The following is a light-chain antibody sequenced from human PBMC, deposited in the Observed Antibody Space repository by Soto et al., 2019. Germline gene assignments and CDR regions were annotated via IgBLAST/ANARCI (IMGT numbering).Light chain of an antibody. Sequence: EVVMTQSPATLSVSPGERATLSCRASESVSNYLAWYQQKPGQAPRLLIYDTSKRAPGVPARFIDSGSGTAFTLTIDIVEPEDYAIYYCQQRSDWRWTFGQGTKVDIK. CDR1: ESVSNY. CDR2: DTS. V-gene: IGKV3-11*01. CDR3: QQRSDWRWT. J-gene: IGKJ1*01.